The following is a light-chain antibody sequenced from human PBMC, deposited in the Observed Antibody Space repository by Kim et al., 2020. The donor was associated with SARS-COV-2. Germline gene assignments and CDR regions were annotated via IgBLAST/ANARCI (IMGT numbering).Light chain of an antibody. CDR2: QDV. Sequence: QSVLTQPPSISGTAGQKITISCSGTHANVGGNTVNWYQLVTESAPKRLIHQDVERPSGVPERFSGSKSGTSASLAISGLQSDDEAVYICASWDDSLSAYVFGPGTKVTVL. V-gene: IGLV1-44*01. CDR1: HANVGGNT. J-gene: IGLJ1*01. CDR3: ASWDDSLSAYV.